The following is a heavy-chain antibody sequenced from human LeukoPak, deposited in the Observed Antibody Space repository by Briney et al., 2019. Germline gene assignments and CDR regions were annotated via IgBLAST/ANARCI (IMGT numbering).Heavy chain of an antibody. CDR1: GFTFSSYA. Sequence: GGSLRLSCAASGFTFSSYAMSWVRQAPGKGLEWVSAISGSGGSTYYADSVKGRFTTSRDNSKNTLYLQMNSLRAEDTAVYYCAKDWPDYGDYYYYYGMDVWGQGTTVTVSS. V-gene: IGHV3-23*01. J-gene: IGHJ6*02. D-gene: IGHD4-17*01. CDR2: ISGSGGST. CDR3: AKDWPDYGDYYYYYGMDV.